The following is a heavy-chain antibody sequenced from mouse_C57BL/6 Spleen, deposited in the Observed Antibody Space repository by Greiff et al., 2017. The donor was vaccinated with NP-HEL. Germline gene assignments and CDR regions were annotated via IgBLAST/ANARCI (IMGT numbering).Heavy chain of an antibody. CDR1: GYTFTSYW. CDR2: IDPSDSET. CDR3: ARSGYSNSFYAMDY. J-gene: IGHJ4*01. Sequence: QVQLQQPGAELVRPGSSVKLSCKASGYTFTSYWMHWVKQRPIQGLEWIGNIDPSDSETHYNQKFKDKATLTVDKSSSTAYMQLSSLTSEDSAVYYCARSGYSNSFYAMDYWGQGTSVTVSS. V-gene: IGHV1-52*01. D-gene: IGHD2-5*01.